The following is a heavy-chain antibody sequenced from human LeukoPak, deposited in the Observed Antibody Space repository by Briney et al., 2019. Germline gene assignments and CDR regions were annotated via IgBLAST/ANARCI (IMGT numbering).Heavy chain of an antibody. V-gene: IGHV3-9*03. CDR3: AKSVDTAIDYYFDY. CDR2: ISWNSGSI. D-gene: IGHD5-18*01. CDR1: GFTFDDYA. J-gene: IGHJ4*02. Sequence: SRSLRLSCAASGFTFDDYAMHWVRQAPGKGLEWVSGISWNSGSIGYADSVKGRFTISRDNAKNSLYLQMNSLRAEDMALYYCAKSVDTAIDYYFDYWGQGTLVTVSS.